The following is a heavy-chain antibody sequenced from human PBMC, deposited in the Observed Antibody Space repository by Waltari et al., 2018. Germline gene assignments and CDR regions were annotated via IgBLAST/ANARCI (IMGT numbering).Heavy chain of an antibody. D-gene: IGHD3-3*01. CDR1: GGSISSYY. Sequence: QVQLQESGPGLVKPSETLSLTCTVSGGSISSYYWSWIRQPPGKGLEWIGYIYYSGSTNSNPPPKSRVTNSVNTAKNQFSLKLSSVTAADTAVYYCARLGGGDFWSGYPLYYFDYWGQGTLVTVSS. V-gene: IGHV4-59*01. CDR2: IYYSGST. CDR3: ARLGGGDFWSGYPLYYFDY. J-gene: IGHJ4*02.